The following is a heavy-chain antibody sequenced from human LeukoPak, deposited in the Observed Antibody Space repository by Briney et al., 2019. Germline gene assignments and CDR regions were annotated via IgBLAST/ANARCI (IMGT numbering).Heavy chain of an antibody. CDR2: INPIFATA. Sequence: SVKVSCKASGYTFTSYDINWVRQATGQGLEWMGGINPIFATANYAQKFQGRVTITADESTSTAYMELSSLRSEDTAVYYCARGPITTRSHFDYWGQGTLVTVSS. D-gene: IGHD3-22*01. V-gene: IGHV1-69*13. CDR1: GYTFTSYD. J-gene: IGHJ4*02. CDR3: ARGPITTRSHFDY.